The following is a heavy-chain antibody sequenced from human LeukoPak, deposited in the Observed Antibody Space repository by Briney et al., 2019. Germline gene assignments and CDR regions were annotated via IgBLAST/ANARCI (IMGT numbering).Heavy chain of an antibody. J-gene: IGHJ4*02. V-gene: IGHV3-30*18. D-gene: IGHD3-10*01. CDR1: GFTFYTYG. CDR3: AKLGWFGELFPDY. Sequence: PGGSLRLSCAASGFTFYTYGMHWVRQAPGKGLEWVSVIANDGTNEYYADSVKGRFTISRDNSKNTLYLQMNSLRAEDTAVYYCAKLGWFGELFPDYWGQGTLVTVSS. CDR2: IANDGTNE.